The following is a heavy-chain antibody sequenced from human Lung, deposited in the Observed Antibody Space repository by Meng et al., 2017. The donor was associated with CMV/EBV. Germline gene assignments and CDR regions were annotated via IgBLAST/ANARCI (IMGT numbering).Heavy chain of an antibody. CDR1: GSSFINYG. Sequence: SGSSFINYGMPWVRRAPGKGLEWLAVISNDGGNKHYADSVKGRFTISRDNSKNTLNLQMNSLRPEDTSVCYCAKDLKAYGDYYFDYWGQGILVTV. CDR3: AKDLKAYGDYYFDY. CDR2: ISNDGGNK. V-gene: IGHV3-30*18. J-gene: IGHJ4*02. D-gene: IGHD4-17*01.